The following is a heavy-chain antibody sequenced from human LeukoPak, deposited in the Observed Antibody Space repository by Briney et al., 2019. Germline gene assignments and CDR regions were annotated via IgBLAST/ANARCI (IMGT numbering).Heavy chain of an antibody. Sequence: PSETLSLTCTVSGGSNNSYYWSWIRQPPGKGLEWIGYTHPSGNSNYSPSLKSRVTITIGTSRNQFSLKLSSVTAADTAVYYCARKAPKKGWFDPWGQGTLVTVSS. CDR3: ARKAPKKGWFDP. J-gene: IGHJ5*02. V-gene: IGHV4-4*09. CDR1: GGSNNSYY. CDR2: THPSGNS.